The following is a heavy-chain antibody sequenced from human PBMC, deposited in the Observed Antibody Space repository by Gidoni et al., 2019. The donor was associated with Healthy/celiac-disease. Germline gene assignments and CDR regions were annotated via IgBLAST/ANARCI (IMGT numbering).Heavy chain of an antibody. Sequence: QLQLQESGPGLVKPSATLSLTCTVSVGSISSSSYYWGWIRQPPGKGLEWIGSIYYSGSTYYNPSLKSRVTISVDTSKNQFSLKLSSVTAADTAVYYCARHIRSSSLNWFDPWGQGTLVTVSS. CDR1: VGSISSSSYY. J-gene: IGHJ5*02. CDR3: ARHIRSSSLNWFDP. V-gene: IGHV4-39*01. D-gene: IGHD6-13*01. CDR2: IYYSGST.